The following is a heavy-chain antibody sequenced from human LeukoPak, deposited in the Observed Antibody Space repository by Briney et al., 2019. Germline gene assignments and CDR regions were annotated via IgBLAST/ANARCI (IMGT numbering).Heavy chain of an antibody. J-gene: IGHJ5*02. CDR2: MNPNSGNT. Sequence: ASVKVSCKASGYSFISYDIHWVRQAAGQGLEWMGWMNPNSGNTGYTQKFQGRVTMTRDTSVSTAYMELSSLRYEDTAIYYCARAHSRENMPTANTGCWFDPWGQGTLVTVSS. CDR3: ARAHSRENMPTANTGCWFDP. D-gene: IGHD5-18*01. CDR1: GYSFISYD. V-gene: IGHV1-8*01.